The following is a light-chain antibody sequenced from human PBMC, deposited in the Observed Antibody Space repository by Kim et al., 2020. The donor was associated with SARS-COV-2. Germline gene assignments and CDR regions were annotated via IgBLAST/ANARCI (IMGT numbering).Light chain of an antibody. CDR2: QDS. V-gene: IGLV3-1*01. Sequence: SYELTQPPSVSVSPGQTASITCSGDKLGDKYACWYQQKPGQSPVLVIYQDSKRPSGIPERFSGSNSGHTATLTISGTQAMDEADYYCQAWDSSTSWVFGGGTQVTVL. J-gene: IGLJ3*02. CDR3: QAWDSSTSWV. CDR1: KLGDKY.